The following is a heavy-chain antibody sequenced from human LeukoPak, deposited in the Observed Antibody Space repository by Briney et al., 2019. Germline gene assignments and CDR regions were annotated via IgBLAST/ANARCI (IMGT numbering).Heavy chain of an antibody. CDR1: GGSISSYY. J-gene: IGHJ5*02. Sequence: SETLSLTCTVSGGSISSYYWSWIRQPPGKGLEWIGYIYYSGSTNYNPYLKSRVTISVDTSKNQFSLKLSSVTAADTAVYYCARRNGAAAASNWFDPWGQGTLVTVSS. CDR3: ARRNGAAAASNWFDP. CDR2: IYYSGST. V-gene: IGHV4-59*08. D-gene: IGHD6-13*01.